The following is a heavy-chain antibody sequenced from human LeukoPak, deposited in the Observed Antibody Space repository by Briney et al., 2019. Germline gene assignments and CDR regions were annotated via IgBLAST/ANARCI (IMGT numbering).Heavy chain of an antibody. CDR3: ARGGLGTTGFDY. Sequence: SETLSLTCAVYGGSFSGYYWSWIRQPAGKGLEWIGRIYSTGSTNYNPSLKSRVTMSVDTSKNHFSLKLTSVTAADTAVYYCARGGLGTTGFDYWGQGTLVTVSS. V-gene: IGHV4-59*10. J-gene: IGHJ4*02. CDR2: IYSTGST. D-gene: IGHD1-7*01. CDR1: GGSFSGYY.